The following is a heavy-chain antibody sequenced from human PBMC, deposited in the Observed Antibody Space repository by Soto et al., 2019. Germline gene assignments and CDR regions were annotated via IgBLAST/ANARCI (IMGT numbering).Heavy chain of an antibody. Sequence: PSETLSLTCSVSGGSISSGYYYWSWIRQPPGKGLEWIGNIYYSGNTYYNPSLKSRLTISVDKSKNQFSLKLSSVTAADTAVYYCAGSGSYYNDRDYWGQGTLVTVSS. J-gene: IGHJ4*02. CDR2: IYYSGNT. CDR3: AGSGSYYNDRDY. D-gene: IGHD3-10*01. CDR1: GGSISSGYYY. V-gene: IGHV4-30-4*01.